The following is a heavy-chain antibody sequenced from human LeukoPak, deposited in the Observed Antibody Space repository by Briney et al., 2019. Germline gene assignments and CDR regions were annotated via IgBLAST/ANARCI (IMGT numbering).Heavy chain of an antibody. D-gene: IGHD6-13*01. Sequence: ASVKVSCKASGYTFTGYYMHWVRQAPGQGLEWMGWINPSSGGTNYAQKFQGRVTMTRDTSISTAYMELSRLRSDDTAVYYCARGGIAAAGTGYYYYGMDVWGQGTTVTVSS. J-gene: IGHJ6*02. CDR1: GYTFTGYY. V-gene: IGHV1-2*02. CDR2: INPSSGGT. CDR3: ARGGIAAAGTGYYYYGMDV.